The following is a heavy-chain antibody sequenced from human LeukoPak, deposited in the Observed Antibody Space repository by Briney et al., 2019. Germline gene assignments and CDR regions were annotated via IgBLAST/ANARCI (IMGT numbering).Heavy chain of an antibody. CDR3: ARGSGSSWSYYYYYGMDA. D-gene: IGHD6-13*01. CDR1: GGSISSYY. CDR2: IYYSGST. Sequence: PSETLSLTCTVSGGSISSYYWSWIRQPPGKGLEWIGYIYYSGSTNYNPSLKSRVTISADTSKNQFSLKLSSVTAADTAVYYCARGSGSSWSYYYYYGMDAWGQGTTVTVSS. J-gene: IGHJ6*02. V-gene: IGHV4-59*01.